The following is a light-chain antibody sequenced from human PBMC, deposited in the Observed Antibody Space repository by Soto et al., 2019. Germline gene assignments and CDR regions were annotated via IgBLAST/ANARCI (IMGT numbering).Light chain of an antibody. CDR1: SGHSFYI. CDR2: LEGSGSY. Sequence: QSVLTQSSSASASLGSSVKLTCTLSSGHSFYIIAWHQQQPGKAPRSLMKLEGSGSYRKESGVPDRFSGSSSGADRYLTISNLQFEDEAEYYCETWDSTTKVFGGGTKLTVL. CDR3: ETWDSTTKV. V-gene: IGLV4-60*02. J-gene: IGLJ3*02.